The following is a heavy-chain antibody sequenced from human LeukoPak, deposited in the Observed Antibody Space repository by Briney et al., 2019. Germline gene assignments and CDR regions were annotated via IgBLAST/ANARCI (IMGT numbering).Heavy chain of an antibody. D-gene: IGHD1-26*01. V-gene: IGHV4-59*08. Sequence: PSETLSLTCTVSGGSISTHYWSCIRQPPGKGLEWIGYVYYTGRTNYNPSLESRVTLSVDTSKHQFSLKLSSVTAADTAVYYCARHDSGSYPLDYWGQGTLVTVSS. J-gene: IGHJ4*02. CDR3: ARHDSGSYPLDY. CDR1: GGSISTHY. CDR2: VYYTGRT.